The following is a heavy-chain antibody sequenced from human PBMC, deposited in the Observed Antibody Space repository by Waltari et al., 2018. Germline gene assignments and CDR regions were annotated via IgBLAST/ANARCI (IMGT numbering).Heavy chain of an antibody. CDR2: VDHSGTP. V-gene: IGHV4-34*02. CDR1: EGSFRGYE. J-gene: IGHJ6*03. Sequence: QVQLQQWGAGLLKPSETLSLPCGFSEGSFRGYEWLWIRQAPGKGLAWIGEVDHSGTPNYNPSLKSRLTISIYASRVQLSLKLSSVTAADSAVYYCARSPRIAVSPRYYYMDVWGKGTTVTVSS. CDR3: ARSPRIAVSPRYYYMDV. D-gene: IGHD6-19*01.